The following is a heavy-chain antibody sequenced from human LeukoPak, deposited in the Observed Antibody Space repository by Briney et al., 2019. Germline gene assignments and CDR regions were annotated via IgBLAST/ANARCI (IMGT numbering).Heavy chain of an antibody. J-gene: IGHJ5*02. V-gene: IGHV3-53*01. CDR2: IYSGGST. Sequence: PGGSLRLSCAASGFTFSSYGMSWVRQAPGKGLEWVSVIYSGGSTYYADSVKGRFTISRDNSKNTLYLQMNSLRAEDTALYHCARVGYDVLTGTNGWFDPWGQGTLVTVSS. CDR3: ARVGYDVLTGTNGWFDP. CDR1: GFTFSSYG. D-gene: IGHD3-9*01.